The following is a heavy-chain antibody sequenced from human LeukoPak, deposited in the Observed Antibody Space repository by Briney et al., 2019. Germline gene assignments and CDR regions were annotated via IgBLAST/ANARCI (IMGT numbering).Heavy chain of an antibody. CDR1: GFTFNTYA. D-gene: IGHD5-18*01. CDR3: ARSSYTAMAKSYFDK. J-gene: IGHJ4*02. CDR2: ISGDGGST. V-gene: IGHV3-23*01. Sequence: GGPMSPSCAASGFTFNTYAMSWCRQAPGKGLEWVSVISGDGGSTFYADSVKGRFTISRDNSKNTLYLQMNSLRAEDTAVYYCARSSYTAMAKSYFDKWGQGTQVTVSS.